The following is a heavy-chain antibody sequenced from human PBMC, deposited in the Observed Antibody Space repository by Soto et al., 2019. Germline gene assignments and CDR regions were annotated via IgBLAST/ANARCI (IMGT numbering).Heavy chain of an antibody. V-gene: IGHV1-69*06. D-gene: IGHD2-15*01. CDR2: IIPIFGTA. CDR1: GGTFSSYA. Sequence: QVQLVQSGAEVKKPGSSVKVSCKASGGTFSSYAISWVRQAPGQRLEWMGGIIPIFGTANYAQKFQGRVTIIADKSTSTAYMELSILRSEDTAVYYCARGGYCSGGSCSGPFDYWGQGTLVTVSS. J-gene: IGHJ4*02. CDR3: ARGGYCSGGSCSGPFDY.